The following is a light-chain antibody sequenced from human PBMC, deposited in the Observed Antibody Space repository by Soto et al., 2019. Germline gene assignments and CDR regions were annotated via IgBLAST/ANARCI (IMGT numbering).Light chain of an antibody. J-gene: IGKJ5*01. CDR1: QSISSY. Sequence: DIPNTQTPSSLSEYLGDSVISTCRASQSISSYLNWYQQKPGKAPKLLIYAASSLQSGVPSRFSGSGSGTDFTLTISSLQPEDFATYYCQQSYSTPITFGQGTRLEI. CDR3: QQSYSTPIT. V-gene: IGKV1-39*01. CDR2: AAS.